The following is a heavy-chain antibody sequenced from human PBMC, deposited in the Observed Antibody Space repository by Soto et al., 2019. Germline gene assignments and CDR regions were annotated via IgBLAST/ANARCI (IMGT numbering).Heavy chain of an antibody. CDR3: ARHLGFSDFDVHC. CDR1: GYTFTNSG. D-gene: IGHD2-21*02. Sequence: QVQLVQSGAEVKKPGASVNVSCKASGYTFTNSGFSWVGQAPGQGLEWVGWIRVNNGDTHYAQKLQGRVTMTTDTSTSTAFMELRSLRSDDTAVYYCARHLGFSDFDVHCWGQGTLITVSS. J-gene: IGHJ4*02. CDR2: IRVNNGDT. V-gene: IGHV1-18*01.